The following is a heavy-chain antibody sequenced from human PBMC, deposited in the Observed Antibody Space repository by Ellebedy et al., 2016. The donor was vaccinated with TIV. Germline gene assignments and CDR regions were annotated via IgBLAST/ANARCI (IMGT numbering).Heavy chain of an antibody. CDR2: IFYSGST. J-gene: IGHJ3*02. CDR1: GGSIGSDDCY. V-gene: IGHV4-30-4*01. D-gene: IGHD3-3*01. CDR3: ARQKTDSGSFLCDI. Sequence: SETLSLTCTVSGGSIGSDDCYWSWIRQPPGRGLEWIGYIFYSGSTYYNPSLKSRVTISGDTSKHQFSLRLTSLTAADTAVYYFARQKTDSGSFLCDIWGQGTMVTVSS.